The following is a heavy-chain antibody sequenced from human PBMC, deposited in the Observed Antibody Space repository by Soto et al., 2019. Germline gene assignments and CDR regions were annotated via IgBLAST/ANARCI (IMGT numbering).Heavy chain of an antibody. Sequence: GGSLRLSCAASGFTFSSYSMNWVRQAPGKGLEWVSSISSSSSYIYYADSVKGRFTISRDNAKNSLYLQMNSLRAEDTAVYYCARDNICSGGSCYEKKGYYFDYWGQGTLVTVSS. J-gene: IGHJ4*02. CDR1: GFTFSSYS. V-gene: IGHV3-21*01. D-gene: IGHD2-15*01. CDR3: ARDNICSGGSCYEKKGYYFDY. CDR2: ISSSSSYI.